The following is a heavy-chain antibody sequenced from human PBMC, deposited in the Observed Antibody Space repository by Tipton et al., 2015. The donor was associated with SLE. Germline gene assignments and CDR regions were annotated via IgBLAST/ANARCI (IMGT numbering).Heavy chain of an antibody. V-gene: IGHV4-59*01. Sequence: TLSLTCTVSGGSISSYYWSWIRQPPGKGLEWIGYIYYSGSTNYNPSLKSRVTISVDTSKNQFSLKLSSVTAADTAVYYCARGTDDYYYYYYMDVWGQGTTVTVSS. J-gene: IGHJ6*03. D-gene: IGHD4-17*01. CDR2: IYYSGST. CDR1: GGSISSYY. CDR3: ARGTDDYYYYYYMDV.